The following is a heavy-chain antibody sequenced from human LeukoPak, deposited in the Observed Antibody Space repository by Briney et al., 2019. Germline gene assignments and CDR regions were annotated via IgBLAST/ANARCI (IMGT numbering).Heavy chain of an antibody. V-gene: IGHV4-38-2*01. CDR1: GYSISSGYY. J-gene: IGHJ3*02. CDR3: ASWPYDFPYAFDI. D-gene: IGHD3-22*01. Sequence: SETLSLTCAVSGYSISSGYYWGWIRQPPGKGLEWIGSIYHSGSTYYNPSLKSRVTISVDTSKNQFSLRLSSVTAADTAVYYCASWPYDFPYAFDIWGQGTMVTVSS. CDR2: IYHSGST.